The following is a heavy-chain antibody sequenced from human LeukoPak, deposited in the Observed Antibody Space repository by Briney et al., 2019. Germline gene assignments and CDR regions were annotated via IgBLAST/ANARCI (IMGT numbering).Heavy chain of an antibody. J-gene: IGHJ6*03. Sequence: GGSLRLSCAASGFTFSSYGMSWVRQAPGKGLEWVSAITGSGGGTYYADSVKGRFSISRDSSKNILYLQMNSLRAEDTAVYYCAKDRCSNGVGCYYYYMDVWGKGTTVTISS. CDR2: ITGSGGGT. CDR1: GFTFSSYG. CDR3: AKDRCSNGVGCYYYYMDV. D-gene: IGHD2-8*01. V-gene: IGHV3-23*01.